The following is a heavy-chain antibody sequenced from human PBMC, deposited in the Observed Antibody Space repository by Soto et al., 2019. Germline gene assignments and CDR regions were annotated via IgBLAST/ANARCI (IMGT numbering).Heavy chain of an antibody. CDR3: ARADRGDYSNYCSAFAFDI. J-gene: IGHJ3*02. D-gene: IGHD4-4*01. V-gene: IGHV4-31*03. CDR1: GGSISSGGYY. Sequence: QVQLQESGPGLVKPSQTLSLTCTVSGGSISSGGYYWSWIRQHPGKGLEWIGYIYYSGSTYYNPSLKSRFTISVDTSKNQFSLKLSSVTAADTAVYYCARADRGDYSNYCSAFAFDIWGQGTMVTVSS. CDR2: IYYSGST.